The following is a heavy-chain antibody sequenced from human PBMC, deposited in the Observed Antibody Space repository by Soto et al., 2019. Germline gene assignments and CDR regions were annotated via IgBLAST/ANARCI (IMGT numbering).Heavy chain of an antibody. CDR3: ARGGGYSGYVDY. J-gene: IGHJ4*02. D-gene: IGHD1-26*01. Sequence: SETLSLTCAVSGGSIISNYWWAWIRQPPGKGLEWIGSISFKGATYYNPSLKSRVTISLDTSKNQFSLNLSSVTAADTAVYYCARGGGYSGYVDYWGQGTLVTVSS. V-gene: IGHV4-39*01. CDR1: GGSIISNYW. CDR2: ISFKGAT.